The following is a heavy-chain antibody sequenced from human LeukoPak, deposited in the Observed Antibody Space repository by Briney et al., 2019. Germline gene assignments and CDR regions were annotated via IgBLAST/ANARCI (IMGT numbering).Heavy chain of an antibody. J-gene: IGHJ6*02. V-gene: IGHV4-59*01. Sequence: SETLSLTCSVSDGSINSYYWNWIRRPPGKGLEWLGYIYYNGNTNYSPSLKSRVTMSVDTSKNLFSLKVSSVTAADTAVYYCARGRSNYYGMDVWGQGTTVTVSS. CDR2: IYYNGNT. D-gene: IGHD1-26*01. CDR1: DGSINSYY. CDR3: ARGRSNYYGMDV.